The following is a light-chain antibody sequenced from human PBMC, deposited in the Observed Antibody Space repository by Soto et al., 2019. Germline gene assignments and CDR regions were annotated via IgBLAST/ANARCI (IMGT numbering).Light chain of an antibody. J-gene: IGKJ1*01. CDR3: LQHNSYPQT. Sequence: DIQMTQSLPPLSASVGDRVSITSGTRQGIRGAVGWYQQKPGKAPKRLLYSTSSLQSGVPSRFSGSVSGTEVTLTFSSLQPEDFATYYCLQHNSYPQTFGQGTKVDIK. CDR1: QGIRGA. V-gene: IGKV1-17*01. CDR2: STS.